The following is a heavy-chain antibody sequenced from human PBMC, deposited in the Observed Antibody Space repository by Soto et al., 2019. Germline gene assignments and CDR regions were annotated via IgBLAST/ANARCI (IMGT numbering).Heavy chain of an antibody. D-gene: IGHD1-26*01. J-gene: IGHJ3*01. CDR1: GFTFSSYA. Sequence: GGSLRLSCAASGFTFSSYAMNWVRLAPGKGLEWVAAVTSSASSTHYADSVKGRFTISRDNSKNTLCLQMNSLRADDTAVYYCAKGGAVLLDPFDVWGQGTMVTVSS. V-gene: IGHV3-23*01. CDR3: AKGGAVLLDPFDV. CDR2: VTSSASST.